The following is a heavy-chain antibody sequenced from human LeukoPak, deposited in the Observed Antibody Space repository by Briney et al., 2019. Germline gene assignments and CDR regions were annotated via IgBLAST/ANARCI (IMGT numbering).Heavy chain of an antibody. CDR3: ARGVVVPAATLFDY. CDR1: GGSISSYY. D-gene: IGHD2-2*01. Sequence: PSETLSLTCTVSGGSISSYYWSWIRQPPGKGLEWIGYIYYSGSTNYNPSLKSRVTISVDTSKNQFSLKLSSVTAADTAVYYCARGVVVPAATLFDYWGQGTLVTVSS. CDR2: IYYSGST. V-gene: IGHV4-59*01. J-gene: IGHJ4*02.